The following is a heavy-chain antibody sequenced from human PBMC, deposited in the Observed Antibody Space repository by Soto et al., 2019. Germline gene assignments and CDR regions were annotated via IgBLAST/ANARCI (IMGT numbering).Heavy chain of an antibody. J-gene: IGHJ3*02. Sequence: GXSVKVCCNASGSTFASYGIPLVRQAPGQGLEWMGRISGHNGNTKYTQKLQGRVTMTRDTSTSKAYMELRSLRSDDTAVYYCARVGAYYLNAFDIWAQGTMVTVSS. V-gene: IGHV1-18*01. CDR2: ISGHNGNT. CDR3: ARVGAYYLNAFDI. CDR1: GSTFASYG. D-gene: IGHD3-22*01.